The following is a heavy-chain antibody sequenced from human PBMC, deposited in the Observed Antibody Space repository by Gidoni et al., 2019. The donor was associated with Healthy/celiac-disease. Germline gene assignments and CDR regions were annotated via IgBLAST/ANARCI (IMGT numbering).Heavy chain of an antibody. CDR2: LYTSGST. J-gene: IGHJ5*02. CDR3: ARDSTYYPIEGWFDP. Sequence: QVQLQESGPGLVKPSETLSLTCTGAGGSVSSYYWSWIRQPAGKGLEWIGRLYTSGSTNYNPSLKSRVTMSVDTSKNQFSLKLSSVTAADTAVYYCARDSTYYPIEGWFDPWGQGTLVTVSS. CDR1: GGSVSSYY. D-gene: IGHD3-10*01. V-gene: IGHV4-4*07.